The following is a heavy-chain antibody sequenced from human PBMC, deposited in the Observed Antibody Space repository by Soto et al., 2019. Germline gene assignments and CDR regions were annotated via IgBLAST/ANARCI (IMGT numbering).Heavy chain of an antibody. CDR1: GFTFSSYA. Sequence: QVQLVESGGGVVQPGWSLRLSCAASGFTFSSYAMHWVRQAPGKGLEWVAVISYDGGSKTYADSVKGRFTISRDNSKNTLSLQMNSLKGEDTAVYYXXRRSPXSGTSFNDAFDFWGQGTMVTVSS. J-gene: IGHJ3*01. CDR3: XRRSPXSGTSFNDAFDF. CDR2: ISYDGGSK. V-gene: IGHV3-30-3*01. D-gene: IGHD3-3*01.